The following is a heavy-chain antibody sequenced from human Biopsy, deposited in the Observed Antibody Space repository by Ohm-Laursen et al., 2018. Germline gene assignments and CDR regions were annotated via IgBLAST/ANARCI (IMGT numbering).Heavy chain of an antibody. Sequence: SDTLSLTWTVSGDSISSYYWSWIRQPLGKGLQWIGYVYYTGSTDYNPSLQSRVTISVDTSKNHFSLRLRSVTPADTAIYYCARDRGYYSDRTVPGYFDLWGRGTLVTVSS. CDR2: VYYTGST. D-gene: IGHD3-22*01. CDR3: ARDRGYYSDRTVPGYFDL. CDR1: GDSISSYY. J-gene: IGHJ2*01. V-gene: IGHV4-59*01.